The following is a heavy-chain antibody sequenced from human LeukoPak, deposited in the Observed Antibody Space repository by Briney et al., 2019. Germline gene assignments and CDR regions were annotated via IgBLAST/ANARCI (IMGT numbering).Heavy chain of an antibody. J-gene: IGHJ3*02. Sequence: SVKVSCKASGGTFSSYAISWVRQAPGQGLEWMGGIIPIFGTANYAQKFQGRVTITTDESTSTAYMELSSLRSEDTAVYYCASQSPVTIFGVVTTGAFDIWGQGTMVTVSS. V-gene: IGHV1-69*05. CDR3: ASQSPVTIFGVVTTGAFDI. CDR1: GGTFSSYA. D-gene: IGHD3-3*01. CDR2: IIPIFGTA.